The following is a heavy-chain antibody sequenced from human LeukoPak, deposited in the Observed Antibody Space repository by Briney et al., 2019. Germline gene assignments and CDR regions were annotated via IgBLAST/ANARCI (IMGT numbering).Heavy chain of an antibody. V-gene: IGHV3-74*01. CDR1: GFTFSSYW. CDR3: ARDPSYSATAVV. J-gene: IGHJ4*02. CDR2: INGDGSST. Sequence: GGSLRLSCAASGFTFSSYWMHWVRQDPGKGLVWVSRINGDGSSTSYADSVKGRFTISRDNAKNTLFLQMNSLRAEDTAVYYCARDPSYSATAVVWGQGTLVTVSS. D-gene: IGHD4-23*01.